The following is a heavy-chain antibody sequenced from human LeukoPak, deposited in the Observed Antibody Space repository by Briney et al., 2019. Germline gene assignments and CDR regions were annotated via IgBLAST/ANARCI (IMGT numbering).Heavy chain of an antibody. CDR1: GFTFTSSA. CDR2: IVVGSGNT. J-gene: IGHJ3*02. V-gene: IGHV1-58*01. D-gene: IGHD1-26*01. CDR3: AATTWIVGATTSGAFDI. Sequence: SVKVSCKASGFTFTSSAVQWVRQARGQRLEWIGWIVVGSGNTNYAQKFRERVTITRDMSTSTAYMELSSLRSEDTAVYYCAATTWIVGATTSGAFDIWGQGTMVTVSS.